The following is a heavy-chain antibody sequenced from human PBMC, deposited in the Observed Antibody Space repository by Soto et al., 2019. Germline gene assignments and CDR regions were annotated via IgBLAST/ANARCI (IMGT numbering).Heavy chain of an antibody. Sequence: EVQLLESGGGLVQPGGSLRLSCAASGFTFSSNAMSWVRQAPGKGLQWVSTIGNSGGTTYYADSVKGRFTISRDTSKHTLYLQMNDLRAEDTAIYYWAKDRPYTCKVGDNYGMDVWGQGTTVTVSS. V-gene: IGHV3-23*01. CDR3: AKDRPYTCKVGDNYGMDV. D-gene: IGHD3-10*01. CDR1: GFTFSSNA. CDR2: IGNSGGTT. J-gene: IGHJ6*02.